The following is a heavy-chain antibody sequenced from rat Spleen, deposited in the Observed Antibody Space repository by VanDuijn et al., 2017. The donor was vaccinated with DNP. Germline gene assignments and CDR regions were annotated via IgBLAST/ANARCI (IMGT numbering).Heavy chain of an antibody. CDR3: ARPWELGFAY. V-gene: IGHV5-22*01. CDR1: GFTFSSYW. D-gene: IGHD5-1*01. J-gene: IGHJ3*01. Sequence: EVQLVESGGGLVQPGRSLKLSCAASGFTFSSYWMYWVRQAPTKGLEWVAYISYDGGSTYYGDSVKGRFTISRDNAKSTLYLQMNSLRSEDMATYYCARPWELGFAYWGQGTLVTVSS. CDR2: ISYDGGST.